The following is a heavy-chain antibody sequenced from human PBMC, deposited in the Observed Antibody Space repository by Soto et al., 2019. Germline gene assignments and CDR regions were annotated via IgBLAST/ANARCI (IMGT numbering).Heavy chain of an antibody. CDR2: INPNSGGT. J-gene: IGHJ4*02. Sequence: ASVKVSCKASGYTFTGYYMHWVRQAPGQGLEWMGWINPNSGGTSYAQKFQGRVTMTRDTSISTAYMELSRLRSDDTAVYYCARDLAGNDYFDYWGQGTLVTSPQ. CDR1: GYTFTGYY. V-gene: IGHV1-2*02. D-gene: IGHD6-19*01. CDR3: ARDLAGNDYFDY.